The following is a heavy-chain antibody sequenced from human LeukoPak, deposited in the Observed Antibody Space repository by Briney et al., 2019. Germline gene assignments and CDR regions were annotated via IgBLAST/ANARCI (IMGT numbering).Heavy chain of an antibody. CDR2: IYTSGST. CDR1: GGSISSGSYY. D-gene: IGHD5-18*01. J-gene: IGHJ3*02. Sequence: KTSETLSLTCTVSGGSISSGSYYWSWIRQPAGKGLEWIGRIYTSGSTNYNPSLRSRVTILLDTSTNQFSLNLNSVTAADTAVYYCARVDIPMAGHAFDIWGQGTMVTVSS. V-gene: IGHV4-61*02. CDR3: ARVDIPMAGHAFDI.